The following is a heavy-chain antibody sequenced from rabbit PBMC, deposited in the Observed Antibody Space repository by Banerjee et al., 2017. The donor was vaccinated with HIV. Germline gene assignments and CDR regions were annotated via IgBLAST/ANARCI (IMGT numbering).Heavy chain of an antibody. CDR1: GFSFSNKYV. D-gene: IGHD4-2*01. Sequence: QEQLEESGGDLVKPEGSLTLTCTASGFSFSNKYVMCWVRQAPGKGLEWIACIYAGSSDSTYYASWAKGRFTISSTSSTTVTLQMTSLTAADTATYFCARDGAGYAGSNLWGQGTLVTVS. CDR3: ARDGAGYAGSNL. CDR2: IYAGSSDST. J-gene: IGHJ4*01. V-gene: IGHV1S45*01.